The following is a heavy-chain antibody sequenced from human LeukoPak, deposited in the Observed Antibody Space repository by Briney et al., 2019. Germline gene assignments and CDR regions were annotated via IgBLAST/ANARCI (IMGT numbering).Heavy chain of an antibody. Sequence: ASVKVSCKASGYTFTGYYMHWVRQAPGQGLEWMGWINPNSGGTNYAQKFRGRVTMTRDTSISTAYMELSRLRSDDTAVYYCARDRDYDILTGYPIDAFDIWGQGTMVTVSS. CDR1: GYTFTGYY. D-gene: IGHD3-9*01. CDR2: INPNSGGT. V-gene: IGHV1-2*02. CDR3: ARDRDYDILTGYPIDAFDI. J-gene: IGHJ3*02.